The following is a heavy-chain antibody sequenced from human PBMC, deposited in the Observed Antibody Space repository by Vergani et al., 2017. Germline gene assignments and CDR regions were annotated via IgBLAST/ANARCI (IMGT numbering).Heavy chain of an antibody. J-gene: IGHJ4*02. CDR3: ARETRDTPSSLDY. CDR2: ISYDGSNK. V-gene: IGHV3-30-3*01. D-gene: IGHD5-24*01. CDR1: GFTFNNYA. Sequence: QVQLVESGGGVVQPGRSLRLSCAASGFTFNNYAIHWVRQAPGKGLEWVAVISYDGSNKYYADSVKGRFTISKDISKNTLYLQMNSLRGDDTAVYYCARETRDTPSSLDYWGQGTLVTVSS.